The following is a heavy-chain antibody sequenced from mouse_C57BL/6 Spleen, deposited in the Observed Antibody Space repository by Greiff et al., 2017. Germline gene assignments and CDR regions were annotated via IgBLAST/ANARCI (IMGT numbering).Heavy chain of an antibody. D-gene: IGHD1-1*01. CDR3: TTSSPLDG. V-gene: IGHV14-4*01. CDR1: GFNIKDDY. J-gene: IGHJ1*03. Sequence: VQLKESGAELVRPGASVKLSCTASGFNIKDDYMHWVKQRPEQGLEWIGWIDPENGDTEYASKFQGKATFTADTSSHTAYLQLSSLTSEDTAVYYCTTSSPLDGWGTGTTVTVSS. CDR2: IDPENGDT.